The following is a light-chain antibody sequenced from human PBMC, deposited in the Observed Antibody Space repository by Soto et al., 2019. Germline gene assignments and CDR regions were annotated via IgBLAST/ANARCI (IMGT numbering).Light chain of an antibody. CDR3: NSYTTNSNRV. Sequence: QSVLTQPPSASGSPGQSVTISCTGASSDVGGYDSVSWYQHHPGKAPKLMIYEVTNRPSGVSNRFSGSKSGNTASLTISGLQAEDEADYYCNSYTTNSNRVFGTGTKLTVL. CDR1: SSDVGGYDS. CDR2: EVT. J-gene: IGLJ1*01. V-gene: IGLV2-14*01.